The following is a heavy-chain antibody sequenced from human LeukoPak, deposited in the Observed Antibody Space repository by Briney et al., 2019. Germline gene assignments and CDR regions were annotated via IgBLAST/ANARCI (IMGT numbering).Heavy chain of an antibody. J-gene: IGHJ5*02. CDR1: GFTFSSYS. V-gene: IGHV3-21*04. CDR3: ARDRSGSYPNWFDP. CDR2: ISSSSSYI. Sequence: GGSLRLSCAASGFTFSSYSMNWVRQAPGKGLEWVSSISSSSSYIYYADSVKGRFTISRDNSKNTMHLQMNSLRAEDTALYYCARDRSGSYPNWFDPWGQGTLVTVSS. D-gene: IGHD3-10*01.